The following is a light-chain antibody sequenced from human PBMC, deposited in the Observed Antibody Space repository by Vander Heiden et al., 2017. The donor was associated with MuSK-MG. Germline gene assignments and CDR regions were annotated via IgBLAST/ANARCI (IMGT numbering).Light chain of an antibody. CDR3: QQYGSSGT. Sequence: PGTLSLSPGERATLSCRASQSVSSSYLAWYQQKPGQAPRLLIYGASSRATGIPDRLSGSGSGKDFTLTISRLEPEDFAVYYWQQYGSSGTFGQWTKVEIK. CDR2: GAS. J-gene: IGKJ1*01. V-gene: IGKV3-20*01. CDR1: QSVSSSY.